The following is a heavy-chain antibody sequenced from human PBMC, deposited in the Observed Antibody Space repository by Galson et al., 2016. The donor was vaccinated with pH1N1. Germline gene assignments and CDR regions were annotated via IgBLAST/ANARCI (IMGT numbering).Heavy chain of an antibody. CDR2: INPNNGGT. J-gene: IGHJ5*02. D-gene: IGHD3-22*01. CDR1: GYTFTGYF. Sequence: SVKFSCKASGYTFTGYFMHWVRQAPGQGLEWMGWINPNNGGTNYAQKFQGRVTLTRDASISTAYMELSRLRSDDTAVYYCARDLYYDTSGYYPLDPWGQGTLVTVSS. V-gene: IGHV1-2*02. CDR3: ARDLYYDTSGYYPLDP.